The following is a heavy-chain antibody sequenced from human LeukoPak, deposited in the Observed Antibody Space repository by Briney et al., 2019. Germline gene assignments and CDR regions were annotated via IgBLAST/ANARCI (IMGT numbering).Heavy chain of an antibody. J-gene: IGHJ3*02. D-gene: IGHD3-10*01. V-gene: IGHV3-9*01. Sequence: GGSLRPSCAASGFTFDDYAMHWVRQAPGKGLEWVSGISWNSGSIGYADSVKGRFTISRDNAKNSLYLQMNSLRAEDTALYYCAKDIGRGSGDIWGQGTMVTVSS. CDR3: AKDIGRGSGDI. CDR1: GFTFDDYA. CDR2: ISWNSGSI.